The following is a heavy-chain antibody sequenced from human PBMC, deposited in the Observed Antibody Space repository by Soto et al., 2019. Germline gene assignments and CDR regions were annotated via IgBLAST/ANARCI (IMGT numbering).Heavy chain of an antibody. J-gene: IGHJ4*02. Sequence: LXLSCATSGFTFSTYSMSWVRQAPGKGLECVSAISASGITYYTDSVKGRFTISRDSSKNTVYMQMNGLRAEDTAVYYCAKFQRAYFGSGSQPDHWGQGTVVTVSS. D-gene: IGHD3-10*01. CDR3: AKFQRAYFGSGSQPDH. CDR2: ISASGIT. CDR1: GFTFSTYS. V-gene: IGHV3-23*01.